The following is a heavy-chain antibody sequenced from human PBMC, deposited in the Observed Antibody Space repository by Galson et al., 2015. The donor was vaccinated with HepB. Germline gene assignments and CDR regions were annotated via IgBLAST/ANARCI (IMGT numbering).Heavy chain of an antibody. CDR3: AREGDHYTSGSYHKVYYFGMDV. Sequence: SLRLSCAASGFSLTSYSVNWVRQAPGKGLEWLSFETGSDSTSYYADSVKGRFTVSRDTATNSVFLQMTGLKDEDTAVYFCAREGDHYTSGSYHKVYYFGMDVWGQGTTVTVSS. V-gene: IGHV3-48*02. D-gene: IGHD3-10*01. J-gene: IGHJ6*02. CDR1: GFSLTSYS. CDR2: ETGSDSTS.